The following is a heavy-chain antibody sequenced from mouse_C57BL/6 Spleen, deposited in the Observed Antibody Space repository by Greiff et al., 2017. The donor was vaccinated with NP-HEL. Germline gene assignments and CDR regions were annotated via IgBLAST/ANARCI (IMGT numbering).Heavy chain of an antibody. CDR1: GFSLTSYG. CDR2: IWSGGST. CDR3: ARCYGSSYGAMDY. J-gene: IGHJ4*01. D-gene: IGHD1-1*01. Sequence: QVQLKESGPGLVQPSQSLSITCTVSGFSLTSYGVHWVRQSPGKGLEWLGVIWSGGSTDYNAAFISRLSISKDNSKSQVFCKMNSLQADDTAIYYCARCYGSSYGAMDYWGQGTSVTVSS. V-gene: IGHV2-2*01.